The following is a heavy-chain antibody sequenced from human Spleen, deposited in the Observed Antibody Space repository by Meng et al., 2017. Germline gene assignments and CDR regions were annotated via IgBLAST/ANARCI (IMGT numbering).Heavy chain of an antibody. CDR3: ARLYGAVPNWLDP. J-gene: IGHJ5*02. CDR2: IYPGDSDT. Sequence: GESLKISCKGSGYSFTSYWIGWVRQMPGKGLEWMGIIYPGDSDTRYRLSFRGQVTISADKSINTAYLQWSSLKVSDSGIYYCARLYGAVPNWLDPWGQGTLVTVSS. CDR1: GYSFTSYW. V-gene: IGHV5-51*01. D-gene: IGHD4/OR15-4a*01.